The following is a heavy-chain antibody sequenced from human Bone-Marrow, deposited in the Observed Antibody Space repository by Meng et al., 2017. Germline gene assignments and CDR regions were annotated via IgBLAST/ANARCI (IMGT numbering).Heavy chain of an antibody. V-gene: IGHV4-34*01. J-gene: IGHJ2*01. D-gene: IGHD6-13*01. CDR3: ARGPRRAIAAAGTGYFDL. Sequence: QGQLKQWGAGLLKPSETLSLTCAVYGGSFSGYYWSWIRQPPGKGLEWIGEINHSGSTNYNPSLKSRVTISVDTSKNQFSLKLSSVTAADTAVYYCARGPRRAIAAAGTGYFDLWGRGTLVTVSS. CDR1: GGSFSGYY. CDR2: INHSGST.